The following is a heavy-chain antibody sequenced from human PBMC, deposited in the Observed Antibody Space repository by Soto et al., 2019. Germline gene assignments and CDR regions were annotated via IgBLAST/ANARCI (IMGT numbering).Heavy chain of an antibody. CDR2: INHSGNT. D-gene: IGHD3-10*01. Sequence: QVRLQQWGTGLVKPSETLSLTCAVYGGSFSTYYWSWIRQSPGKGLEMICEINHSGNTNYNPSLKSRLTISLDTSNKQFSLNLSSVTAADTAIYFCAKDYYGSGLGSWGQGTLVTVSS. CDR3: AKDYYGSGLGS. J-gene: IGHJ5*02. V-gene: IGHV4-34*01. CDR1: GGSFSTYY.